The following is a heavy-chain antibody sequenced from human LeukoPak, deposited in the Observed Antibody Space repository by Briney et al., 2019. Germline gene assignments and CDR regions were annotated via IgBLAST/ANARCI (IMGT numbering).Heavy chain of an antibody. CDR1: GDTFTTYA. CDR2: IIPMFGTP. V-gene: IGHV1-69*06. J-gene: IGHJ4*02. D-gene: IGHD6-19*01. Sequence: SVKVSCKTSGDTFTTYAIIWVRQAPGQGLEWMGGIIPMFGTPNYAQRLQGRVTITADKSTKTAYMELSSLRSEDTALYFCSRDNKREQWLASGGDSWGQGTLVIVSS. CDR3: SRDNKREQWLASGGDS.